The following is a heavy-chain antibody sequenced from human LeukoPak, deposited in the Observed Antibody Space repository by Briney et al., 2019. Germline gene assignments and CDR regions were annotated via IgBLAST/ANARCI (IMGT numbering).Heavy chain of an antibody. CDR3: ALEYYYDSSGYYNRAPFDP. V-gene: IGHV1-69*05. Sequence: GSSVKVSCEASGGTFSSYAISWVRQAPGQGLEWMGGIIPIFGTANYAQKFQGRVTITTDESTSTAYMELSSLRSEDTAVYYCALEYYYDSSGYYNRAPFDPWGQGTLVTVSS. J-gene: IGHJ5*02. D-gene: IGHD3-22*01. CDR2: IIPIFGTA. CDR1: GGTFSSYA.